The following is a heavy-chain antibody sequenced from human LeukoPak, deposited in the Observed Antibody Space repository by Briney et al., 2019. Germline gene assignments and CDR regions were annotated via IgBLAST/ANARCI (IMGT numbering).Heavy chain of an antibody. Sequence: SETLSLTCTVSGGSVSSGGYYWSWIRQPTGKGLEWIGYIYYSGSTNYNPSLKSRVTISVDTSKNQFSLKLSSVTAADTAVYYCARDSGDWFDPWGQGTLVTVSS. CDR3: ARDSGDWFDP. J-gene: IGHJ5*02. CDR1: GGSVSSGGYY. CDR2: IYYSGST. D-gene: IGHD2-21*01. V-gene: IGHV4-61*08.